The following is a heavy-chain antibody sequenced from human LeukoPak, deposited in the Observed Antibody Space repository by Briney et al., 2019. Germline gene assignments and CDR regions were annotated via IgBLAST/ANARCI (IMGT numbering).Heavy chain of an antibody. CDR1: GGSISTSSYY. V-gene: IGHV4-39*01. J-gene: IGHJ4*02. CDR2: IYYSRST. D-gene: IGHD4-17*01. CDR3: ARHTPPRLRYCDYGDPARGRV. Sequence: SETLSLTCTVSGGSISTSSYYWGWIRQPPGKGLEAIVSIYYSRSTYYNPSLKSRVTISVDTSKNQFSLKLISVTAAYTAVYYCARHTPPRLRYCDYGDPARGRVWGQGTLVTVSS.